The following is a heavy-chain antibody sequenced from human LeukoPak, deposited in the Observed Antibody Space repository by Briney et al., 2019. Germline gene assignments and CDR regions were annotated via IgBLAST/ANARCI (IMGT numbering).Heavy chain of an antibody. CDR2: IRYDGSYT. Sequence: GGSLRLSCEASGFTFSSYDMHWVRQAPGKGLEWVAFIRYDGSYTYYADSVKGRFTISRDDAKNLVFLQMNSLRVEDTAVYYCARDGVAGGFDYWGQGILVTVSS. V-gene: IGHV3-30*02. D-gene: IGHD6-19*01. CDR3: ARDGVAGGFDY. CDR1: GFTFSSYD. J-gene: IGHJ4*02.